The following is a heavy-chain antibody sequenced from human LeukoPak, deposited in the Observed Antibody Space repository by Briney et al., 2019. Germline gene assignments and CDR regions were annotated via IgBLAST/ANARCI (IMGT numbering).Heavy chain of an antibody. J-gene: IGHJ4*02. D-gene: IGHD2-2*01. V-gene: IGHV3-7*01. Sequence: GGSLRLSCAASGFTFSSYWVSWVRQAPGKGLEWVANIKQDGSEKYYVDSVKGRFTISRDNAKNSLYLQMNSLRAEDTAVYYCASGYARWGYWGQGTLVTVSS. CDR1: GFTFSSYW. CDR2: IKQDGSEK. CDR3: ASGYARWGY.